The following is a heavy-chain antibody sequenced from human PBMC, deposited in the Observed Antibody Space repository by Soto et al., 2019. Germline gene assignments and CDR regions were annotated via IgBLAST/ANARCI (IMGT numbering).Heavy chain of an antibody. CDR3: ARERYRVYVDTVLNYYYYGMDV. CDR2: IIPIYGTA. V-gene: IGHV1-69*13. J-gene: IGHJ6*02. D-gene: IGHD2-8*01. CDR1: GGTFSSYA. Sequence: ASVKVSCKASGGTFSSYAINWVRQAPGQGLEWMGGIIPIYGTANYAQKFQGRVTITADESTRTAYMELSSLRSEDTAVYYCARERYRVYVDTVLNYYYYGMDVWGQGTTVTVSS.